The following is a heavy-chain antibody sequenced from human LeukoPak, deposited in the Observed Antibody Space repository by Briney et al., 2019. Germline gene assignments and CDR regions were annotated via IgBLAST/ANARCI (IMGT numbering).Heavy chain of an antibody. J-gene: IGHJ4*02. V-gene: IGHV4-4*02. CDR1: GFTFSSYW. D-gene: IGHD3-22*01. CDR2: IYHSGST. CDR3: ARAITMIVVVFDY. Sequence: SGGSLRLSCAASGFTFSSYWMSWVRQPPGKGLEWIGEIYHSGSTNYNPSLKSRVTISVDTSKNQFSLKLSSVTAADTAVYYCARAITMIVVVFDYWGQGTLVTVSS.